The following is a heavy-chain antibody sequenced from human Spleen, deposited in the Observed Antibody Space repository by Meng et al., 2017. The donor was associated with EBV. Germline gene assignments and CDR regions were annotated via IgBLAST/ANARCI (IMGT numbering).Heavy chain of an antibody. CDR1: NGSISSNKW. CDR2: ISHSGSP. CDR3: AREEGSSSSWALGY. D-gene: IGHD6-13*01. J-gene: IGHJ4*02. Sequence: QVDLQGAGPGLGKPSGTLSLTCAVSNGSISSNKWWSWVRQSPGKGLEWIGEISHSGSPNYNPSLKSRVTMSVDKSKNYFSLNLSSVTAADTAVYYCAREEGSSSSWALGYWGQGILVTVSS. V-gene: IGHV4-4*02.